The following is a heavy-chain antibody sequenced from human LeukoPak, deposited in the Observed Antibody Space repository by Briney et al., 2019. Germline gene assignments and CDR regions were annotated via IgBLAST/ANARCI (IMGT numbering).Heavy chain of an antibody. D-gene: IGHD5-18*01. Sequence: GESLKISCKGSGYGFTNYWIGWVRQMPGKGLEWMGIIHPGDSGTRYSPSFQGQVTMSVDESITTAYLQWSSLRASDSAIYYCARGGTYSYGSSDYWGQGTLVTVSS. CDR2: IHPGDSGT. J-gene: IGHJ4*02. V-gene: IGHV5-51*01. CDR3: ARGGTYSYGSSDY. CDR1: GYGFTNYW.